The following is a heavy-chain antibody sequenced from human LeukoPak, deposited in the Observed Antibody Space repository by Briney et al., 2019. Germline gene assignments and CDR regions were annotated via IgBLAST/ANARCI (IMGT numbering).Heavy chain of an antibody. CDR2: INPNSGGT. V-gene: IGHV1-2*02. D-gene: IGHD2-8*01. CDR1: GYTFTGYY. Sequence: GASVKVSCKASGYTFTGYYMHWVRQAPGQGLEWMGWINPNSGGTNYAQKFQGRVTMTRDTSISTAYMELSRLRSDDTAVYYCARDRYCTNGVCGFWFDPWGQGTLVTVSS. J-gene: IGHJ5*02. CDR3: ARDRYCTNGVCGFWFDP.